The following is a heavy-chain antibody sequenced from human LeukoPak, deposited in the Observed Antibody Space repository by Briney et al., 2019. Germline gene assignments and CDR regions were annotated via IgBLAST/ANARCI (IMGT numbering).Heavy chain of an antibody. CDR2: ISSSSSTI. CDR1: GFSFSTSS. Sequence: GGSLRLSCVASGFSFSTSSMNWVRQAPGKGLEWVSYISSSSSTIYYADSVKGRFTISRDNAKNSLYLQMNSLRAEDTAVYYCARRIEMDQTFDYWGQGTLVTVSS. D-gene: IGHD5-24*01. CDR3: ARRIEMDQTFDY. J-gene: IGHJ4*02. V-gene: IGHV3-48*04.